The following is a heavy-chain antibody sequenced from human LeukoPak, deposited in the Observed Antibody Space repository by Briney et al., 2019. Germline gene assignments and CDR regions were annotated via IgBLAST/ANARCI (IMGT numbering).Heavy chain of an antibody. Sequence: SETLSLTCAVYGGSFSGYYWSWIRQPPGKGLEWIGEINHSGSTNYNPSLKSRVTISADTSKNQFSLKLSSVTAADTAVYYCARASDTDYYDSSGYYSVWCDPWGQGTLVTVSS. D-gene: IGHD3-22*01. CDR1: GGSFSGYY. CDR2: INHSGST. CDR3: ARASDTDYYDSSGYYSVWCDP. J-gene: IGHJ5*02. V-gene: IGHV4-34*01.